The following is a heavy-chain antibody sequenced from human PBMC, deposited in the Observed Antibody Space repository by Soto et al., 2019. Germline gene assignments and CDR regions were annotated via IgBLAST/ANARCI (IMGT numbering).Heavy chain of an antibody. CDR2: IYHSGST. D-gene: IGHD3-3*01. Sequence: ASETLSLTCAVSGGSISSSNWWSWVRQPPGKGLEWIGEIYHSGSTNYNPSLKSRVTISVDKSKNQFSLKLSSVTAADTAVYYCARDDDFWSGYYSGNGRYYYGMDVWGQGTTVTVSS. CDR1: GGSISSSNW. CDR3: ARDDDFWSGYYSGNGRYYYGMDV. J-gene: IGHJ6*02. V-gene: IGHV4-4*02.